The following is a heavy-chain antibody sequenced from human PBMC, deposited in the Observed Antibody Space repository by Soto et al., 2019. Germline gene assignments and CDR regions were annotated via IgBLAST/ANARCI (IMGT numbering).Heavy chain of an antibody. CDR2: ISAYNGNT. Sequence: ASVKVSCKASGYTFTSYGISWVRQAPGQGLEWMGWISAYNGNTNYAQKLQGRVTMTTDTSTSTAYMELRSLRSDDPAVYYCARDPSYVRAYYYYGMDVWGQGTTVTVSS. J-gene: IGHJ6*02. D-gene: IGHD3-10*02. V-gene: IGHV1-18*01. CDR3: ARDPSYVRAYYYYGMDV. CDR1: GYTFTSYG.